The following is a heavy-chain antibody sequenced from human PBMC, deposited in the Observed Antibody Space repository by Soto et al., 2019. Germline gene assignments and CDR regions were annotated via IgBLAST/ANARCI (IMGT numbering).Heavy chain of an antibody. V-gene: IGHV1-18*01. CDR2: IAAYNGDT. CDR1: GYTFSNFG. J-gene: IGHJ4*02. CDR3: ARDRGTFFAY. Sequence: VQLVQSGAEVKKPGASVRVSYKASGYTFSNFGYSWLRQAPGQRPEWMGWIAAYNGDTNFAPSLRGRLTMTTDTSTTTVYMELNSLTADDTAVYYCARDRGTFFAYWGQGTLVTVSS.